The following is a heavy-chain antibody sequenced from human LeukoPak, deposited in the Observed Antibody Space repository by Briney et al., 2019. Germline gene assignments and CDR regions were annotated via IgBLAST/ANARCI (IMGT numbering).Heavy chain of an antibody. D-gene: IGHD6-19*01. Sequence: QTGGSLRLSCAASGFTFYDYAMHWVRHAPGKGLEWVSAISGSGGSTYYADSVKGRFTISRDNSKNTLYLQMNSLRAEDTAVYYCAKNTAGGWVPNDYWGQGTLVAVSS. CDR3: AKNTAGGWVPNDY. CDR1: GFTFYDYA. CDR2: ISGSGGST. V-gene: IGHV3-23*01. J-gene: IGHJ4*02.